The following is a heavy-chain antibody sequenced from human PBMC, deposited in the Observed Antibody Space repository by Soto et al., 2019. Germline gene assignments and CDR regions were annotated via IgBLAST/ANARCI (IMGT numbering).Heavy chain of an antibody. CDR2: ISAYNGNT. Sequence: GASVKVSCKASGYTFTSYGISWVRQAPGQGLEWMGWISAYNGNTNYAQKLQGRVTMTTDTSTSTVSRELRSLRYEDTAVYYCARAFEFYYYYYGMDVWGQGTTVTVSS. CDR3: ARAFEFYYYYYGMDV. CDR1: GYTFTSYG. J-gene: IGHJ6*02. V-gene: IGHV1-18*01.